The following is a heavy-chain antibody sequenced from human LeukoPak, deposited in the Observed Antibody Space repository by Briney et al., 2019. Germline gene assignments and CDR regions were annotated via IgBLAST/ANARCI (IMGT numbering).Heavy chain of an antibody. J-gene: IGHJ4*02. CDR3: ARNPSRSDTYFDL. CDR2: TNPSSRNR. Sequence: ASVKVSCKASGYTFTDYEINWVRQAGGQGLEWMGWTNPSSRNRAYAPKFEGRVTMTTDTSTSTAYMELRSLTSEDTAVYYCARNPSRSDTYFDLWGQGTLVTVSS. CDR1: GYTFTDYE. V-gene: IGHV1-8*01. D-gene: IGHD5-18*01.